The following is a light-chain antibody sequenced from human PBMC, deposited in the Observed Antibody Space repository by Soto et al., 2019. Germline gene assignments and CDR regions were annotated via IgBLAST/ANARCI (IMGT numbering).Light chain of an antibody. CDR1: QGINKY. V-gene: IGKV1-27*01. Sequence: DIQMTQSPSSLSASLGDRVTITCRASQGINKYVSWYQQKPGKVPKLLIYAESSLQSGVPSRFRGSGSGTDCTLNINSLQPEDHATYYCQTYDTVPWAFDQGTKVDIK. CDR3: QTYDTVPWA. CDR2: AES. J-gene: IGKJ1*01.